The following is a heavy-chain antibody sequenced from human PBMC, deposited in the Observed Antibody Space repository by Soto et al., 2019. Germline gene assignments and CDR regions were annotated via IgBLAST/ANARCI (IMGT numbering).Heavy chain of an antibody. V-gene: IGHV3-33*01. CDR1: GFTFSSYG. D-gene: IGHD3-22*01. CDR2: IWYDGSNK. CDR3: AREGDLAAYYYDSLTLYYFDY. Sequence: GGSLRLSCAASGFTFSSYGMHWVRQAPGKGLEWVAVIWYDGSNKYYADSVKGRFTISRDNSKNTLYLQMNSLRAEDTAVYYCAREGDLAAYYYDSLTLYYFDYWGQGTLVTVPQ. J-gene: IGHJ4*02.